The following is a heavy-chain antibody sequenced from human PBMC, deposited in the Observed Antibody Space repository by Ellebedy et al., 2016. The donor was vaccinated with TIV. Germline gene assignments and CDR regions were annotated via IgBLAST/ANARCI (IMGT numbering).Heavy chain of an antibody. D-gene: IGHD2-21*02. V-gene: IGHV1-69*04. CDR3: ARDGVAYCGGDCYNNWFDP. Sequence: FQGRVTITRDKSTSTAYMELSSLRSEDTAVYYCARDGVAYCGGDCYNNWFDPWGQGTLVTVSS. J-gene: IGHJ5*02.